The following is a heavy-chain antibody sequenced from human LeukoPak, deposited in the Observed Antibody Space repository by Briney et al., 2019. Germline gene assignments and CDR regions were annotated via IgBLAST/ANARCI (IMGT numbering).Heavy chain of an antibody. V-gene: IGHV3-74*01. D-gene: IGHD6-13*01. CDR2: INSDGSST. CDR3: ARELLSSWYYFDY. J-gene: IGHJ4*02. CDR1: GFTFSSYW. Sequence: GGSLRLSCAASGFTFSSYWMHWVRQAPGEGLVWVSRINSDGSSTSYADSVKGRFTISRDNAKNTLYLQMNSLRAEDTAVYYCARELLSSWYYFDYWGQGTLVTVSS.